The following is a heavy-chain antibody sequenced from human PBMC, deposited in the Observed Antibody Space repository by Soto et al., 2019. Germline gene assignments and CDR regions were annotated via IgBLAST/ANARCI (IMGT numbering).Heavy chain of an antibody. V-gene: IGHV4-31*03. D-gene: IGHD3-10*01. J-gene: IGHJ5*02. CDR1: GGSISSGGYY. CDR3: ARDGRVRGVINVGNWFDP. Sequence: QVQLQESGPGLVKPSQTLSLTCTVCGGSISSGGYYWSWIRQHPGKGLEWIGYIYYSGSTYYNPSLKSRVTISVDTSKNQFSLKLSSVTAADTSVYYCARDGRVRGVINVGNWFDPWGQGTLVTVSS. CDR2: IYYSGST.